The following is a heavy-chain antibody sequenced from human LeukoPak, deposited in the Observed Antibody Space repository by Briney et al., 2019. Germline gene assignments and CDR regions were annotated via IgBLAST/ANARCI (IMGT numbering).Heavy chain of an antibody. CDR1: GFIFSTYS. D-gene: IGHD4-11*01. J-gene: IGHJ5*02. Sequence: PGGSLRLSCAASGFIFSTYSMNWVRQAPGKGLEWVSAYSSKKNYIYYAPSVEGRFTISRDDAKNSLYLQMNSLRVEDTAVYYCVREPSGELYRHLDAWGQGTLLIVSS. V-gene: IGHV3-21*06. CDR2: YSSKKNYI. CDR3: VREPSGELYRHLDA.